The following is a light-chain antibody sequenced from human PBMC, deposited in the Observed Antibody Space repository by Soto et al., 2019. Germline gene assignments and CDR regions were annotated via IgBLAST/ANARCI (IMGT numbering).Light chain of an antibody. J-gene: IGKJ4*01. Sequence: DIQMTQSPSSLSASLGDRVTITCQASQDISNYLNWYQQKPGRAPKLLIYDASILETGVPSRFSGGGSGTDFTFTISSLQPEDFATYYCQQLESYPSTFGGGSKVDIK. V-gene: IGKV1-33*01. CDR1: QDISNY. CDR3: QQLESYPST. CDR2: DAS.